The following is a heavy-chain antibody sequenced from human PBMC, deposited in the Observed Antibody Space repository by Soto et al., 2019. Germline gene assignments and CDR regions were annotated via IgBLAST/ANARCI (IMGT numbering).Heavy chain of an antibody. V-gene: IGHV1-18*01. D-gene: IGHD4-17*01. J-gene: IGHJ1*01. Sequence: QVQLVQSGAEVKKPGASVKVSCKASGYPFSSYGISWVRQGPGQGLEWMGWISAYKGSTNYAQKFQGRVTMTTDTSTSTAYMELRSLRSDDTAVYYCARVRYGDYVDFQHWGQGTLVTVSS. CDR3: ARVRYGDYVDFQH. CDR2: ISAYKGST. CDR1: GYPFSSYG.